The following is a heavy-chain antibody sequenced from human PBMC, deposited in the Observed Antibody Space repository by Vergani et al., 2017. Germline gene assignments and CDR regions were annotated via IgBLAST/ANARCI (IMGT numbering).Heavy chain of an antibody. Sequence: EVQLVQSGAEVKKAGESLKISCEGSGYSFPSYWIGWVRQKPGKGLEWMGIIYPGDSDVRYSPSFQGQVTISADKSINTAYLEWSSLKVSDSAMYFCARQSTGETGRGFDPWGQGTQVTVSS. V-gene: IGHV5-51*01. CDR1: GYSFPSYW. CDR3: ARQSTGETGRGFDP. D-gene: IGHD1-1*01. J-gene: IGHJ5*02. CDR2: IYPGDSDV.